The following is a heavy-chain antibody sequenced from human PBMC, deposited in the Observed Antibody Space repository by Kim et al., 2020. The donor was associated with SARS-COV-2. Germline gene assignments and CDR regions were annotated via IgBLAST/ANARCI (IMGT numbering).Heavy chain of an antibody. CDR2: IYYSGST. CDR1: GGSISSYY. Sequence: SETLSLTCTVSGGSISSYYWSWIRQPPGKGLEWIGYIYYSGSTNYNPSLKSRVTISVDTSKNQFSLKLSSVTAADTAVYYCARAGRTYYYDSSGYYYEDYYYYYDMDVWGQGTTVTVSS. D-gene: IGHD3-22*01. CDR3: ARAGRTYYYDSSGYYYEDYYYYYDMDV. V-gene: IGHV4-59*01. J-gene: IGHJ6*02.